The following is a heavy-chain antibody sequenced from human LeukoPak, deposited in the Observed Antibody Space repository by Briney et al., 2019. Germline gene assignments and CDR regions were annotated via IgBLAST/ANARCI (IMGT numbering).Heavy chain of an antibody. J-gene: IGHJ4*02. CDR3: TRRDWTRSSCYASD. CDR1: GFIFSDYY. CDR2: IRTIGYK. V-gene: IGHV3-11*06. Sequence: GGSLRLSCTASGFIFSDYYMGWVRQAPGQGLEGISYIRTIGYKSFADSVKGRFTISRDTAKKSVYLQMNSLRGDDRSIYYCTRRDWTRSSCYASDWGQGTLVTVSS. D-gene: IGHD2-2*01.